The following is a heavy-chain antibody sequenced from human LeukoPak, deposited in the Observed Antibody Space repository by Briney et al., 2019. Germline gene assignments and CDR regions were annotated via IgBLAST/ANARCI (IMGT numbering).Heavy chain of an antibody. CDR1: GFTFSSYS. CDR2: ISSSSSYI. D-gene: IGHD3-22*01. Sequence: NPGGSLRLSCAASGFTFSSYSMNWVRQAPGKGLEWVSSISSSSSYIYYADSVKGRFTTSRDNAKNSLYLQMNSLRAEDTAVYYCARDPRSSKVVTGIWGQGTMVTVSS. J-gene: IGHJ3*02. V-gene: IGHV3-21*01. CDR3: ARDPRSSKVVTGI.